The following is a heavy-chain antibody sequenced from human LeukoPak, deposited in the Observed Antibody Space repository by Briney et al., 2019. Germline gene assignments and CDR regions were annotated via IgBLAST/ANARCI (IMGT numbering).Heavy chain of an antibody. Sequence: GESLQISCKGSGHNFTSYWIGWVRQMPGKGLEWMGIIYPGDSDTRYSPSFQGQVTISADKSISTAYLQWSSLKASDTAMYYCARQGLQLEFDYWGQGTLVTVSS. CDR1: GHNFTSYW. J-gene: IGHJ4*02. CDR2: IYPGDSDT. V-gene: IGHV5-51*01. CDR3: ARQGLQLEFDY. D-gene: IGHD1-1*01.